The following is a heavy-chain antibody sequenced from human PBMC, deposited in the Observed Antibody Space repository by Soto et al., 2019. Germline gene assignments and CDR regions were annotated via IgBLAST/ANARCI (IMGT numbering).Heavy chain of an antibody. Sequence: PSETLSLTCAVYGGSFSGYYWSWIRQPPGKGLEWIGEINHSGSTNYNPSLKSRVTISVDTSKNQFSLKLSSVTAADTAVYYCARVLRYRNWFDPWGQGTLVTVSS. CDR2: INHSGST. V-gene: IGHV4-34*01. CDR1: GGSFSGYY. CDR3: ARVLRYRNWFDP. J-gene: IGHJ5*02. D-gene: IGHD3-9*01.